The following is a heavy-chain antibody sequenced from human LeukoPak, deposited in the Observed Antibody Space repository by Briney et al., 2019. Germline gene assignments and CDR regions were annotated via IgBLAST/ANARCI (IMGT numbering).Heavy chain of an antibody. J-gene: IGHJ6*02. CDR3: VTGTSWYYYYGMDA. CDR2: ISGTGGSS. D-gene: IGHD1-20*01. V-gene: IGHV3-23*01. CDR1: GFIYSRYA. Sequence: GGSLRLSCAASGFIYSRYAMSWVRQAPGKGLEWVSAISGTGGSSYYADSVKGRFTISRDNSKNTVYLQMNSLRAEDTAVYYCVTGTSWYYYYGMDAWGQGTTVTVSS.